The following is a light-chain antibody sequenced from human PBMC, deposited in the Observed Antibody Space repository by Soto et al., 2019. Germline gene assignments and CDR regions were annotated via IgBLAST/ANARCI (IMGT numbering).Light chain of an antibody. CDR1: SSDVGGYNY. CDR3: SAYTSSSTVI. Sequence: QSALTQPASVSGSPGQSITISCTGTSSDVGGYNYISRYQQHPGKAPKFIIYDVRNRPSGVSNRFSGSRSGNTASLAISGLQADDEADYYCSAYTSSSTVIFGGGTKLTVL. CDR2: DVR. J-gene: IGLJ2*01. V-gene: IGLV2-14*03.